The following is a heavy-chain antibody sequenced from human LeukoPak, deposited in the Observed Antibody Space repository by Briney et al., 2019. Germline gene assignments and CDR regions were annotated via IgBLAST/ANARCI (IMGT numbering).Heavy chain of an antibody. J-gene: IGHJ3*02. CDR1: GFTFSSYG. CDR3: AKESGYCSSTSCFADAFDI. Sequence: GRSLRLSCAASGFTFSSYGIHWVRQAPGKGLEWVAMIWYDGSNKYYADSVKGRLTISRDNSKNTLYLQMNSLRAEDTAVYYCAKESGYCSSTSCFADAFDIWGHGTMVTVSS. CDR2: IWYDGSNK. D-gene: IGHD2-2*01. V-gene: IGHV3-33*06.